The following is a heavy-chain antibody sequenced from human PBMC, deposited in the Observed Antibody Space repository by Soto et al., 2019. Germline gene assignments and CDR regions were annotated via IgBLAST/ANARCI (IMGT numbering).Heavy chain of an antibody. J-gene: IGHJ4*02. CDR1: GGSISSGDYY. Sequence: PSETLSLTCTVSGGSISSGDYYWSWIRQPPGKGLEWIGYIYYSGSTYYNPSLKSRVTISVDTSKNQFSLKLSSVTAADTALYYCARGSPIDYSNYYFDYWGQGTLVTVSS. V-gene: IGHV4-30-4*01. D-gene: IGHD4-4*01. CDR2: IYYSGST. CDR3: ARGSPIDYSNYYFDY.